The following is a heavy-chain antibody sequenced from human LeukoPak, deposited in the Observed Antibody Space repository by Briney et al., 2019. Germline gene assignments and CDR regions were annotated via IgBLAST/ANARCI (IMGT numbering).Heavy chain of an antibody. CDR1: GFTFGNYW. V-gene: IGHV3-74*01. CDR3: VRDWDHFDFDS. CDR2: IKGDGSHT. Sequence: PGGSLRLSCAASGFTFGNYWMHWVRHAPGKGLVWVSRIKGDGSHTIYADSVKGRFTISRDNAKNTLYLQMKSLRAEDTAVYYCVRDWDHFDFDSWGQGTLVTVPS. J-gene: IGHJ5*01. D-gene: IGHD3-9*01.